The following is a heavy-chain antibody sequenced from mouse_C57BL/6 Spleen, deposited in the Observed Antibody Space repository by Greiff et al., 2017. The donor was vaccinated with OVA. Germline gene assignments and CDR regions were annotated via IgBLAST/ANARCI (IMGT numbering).Heavy chain of an antibody. D-gene: IGHD2-3*01. CDR3: ARSADGYYRGDY. V-gene: IGHV1-20*01. Sequence: VQLQQSGPELVKPGDSVKISCKASGYSFTGYFMNWVMQSHGKSLEWIGRINPYNGDTFYNQKFKGKATLTVDKSSSTAHMELRSLTSEDSAVYYCARSADGYYRGDYWGQGTTLTVSS. CDR1: GYSFTGYF. CDR2: INPYNGDT. J-gene: IGHJ2*01.